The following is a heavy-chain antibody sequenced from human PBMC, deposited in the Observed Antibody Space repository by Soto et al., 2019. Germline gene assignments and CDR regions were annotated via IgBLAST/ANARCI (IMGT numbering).Heavy chain of an antibody. CDR1: GASINNNDYY. D-gene: IGHD3-22*01. CDR3: ARMSYFYDKWYFDL. Sequence: QLQESGPGLVMPSQTLSLTCTVSGASINNNDYYWSWIRQTPGKGLEWIGYVYYSGSTDYITSLTSRLSMSIENSQTQFTLKLNSVTAADTATYYCARMSYFYDKWYFDLWGRGTLVTVSS. CDR2: VYYSGST. J-gene: IGHJ2*01. V-gene: IGHV4-30-4*01.